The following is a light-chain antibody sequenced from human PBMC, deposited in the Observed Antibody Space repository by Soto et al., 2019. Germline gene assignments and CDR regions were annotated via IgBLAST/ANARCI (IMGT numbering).Light chain of an antibody. CDR1: QGISTY. CDR3: QKYNSAPWT. CDR2: GAS. V-gene: IGKV1-27*01. Sequence: DIQTTQSPSSLSASVGDRVTITCRASQGISTYLAWYQQKPGKVPYLLIYGASTLQSGVPSRFSGTGSGTDFSLTISSLQPEDVATYYCQKYNSAPWTFGQGTKVDIK. J-gene: IGKJ1*01.